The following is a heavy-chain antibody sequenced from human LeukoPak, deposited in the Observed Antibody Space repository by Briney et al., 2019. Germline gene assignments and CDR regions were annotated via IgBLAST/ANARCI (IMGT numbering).Heavy chain of an antibody. D-gene: IGHD6-6*01. CDR1: GGSISSYY. J-gene: IGHJ5*02. V-gene: IGHV4-59*08. Sequence: SETLSLTCTVSGGSISSYYWSWIRQPSGKGLEWIGYIYYSRSTNYNPSLKSRVTISVDTSKNQFSLKLSSVTAADTAVYYCARRRSGTSSEFDPWGQGTLVTVSS. CDR3: ARRRSGTSSEFDP. CDR2: IYYSRST.